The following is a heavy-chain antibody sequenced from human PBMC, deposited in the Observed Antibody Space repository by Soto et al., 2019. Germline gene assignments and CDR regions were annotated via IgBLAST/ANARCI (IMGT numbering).Heavy chain of an antibody. CDR1: GFTFSSYG. D-gene: IGHD4-17*01. CDR3: AKEVAGDYHLDY. V-gene: IGHV3-30*18. CDR2: ISYDGSNK. Sequence: GGSLRLSCAASGFTFSSYGMHWVRQAPGKGLEWVAVISYDGSNKYYADSVKGRFTISRDNSKNTLYLQMNSLRAEDTAVYYCAKEVAGDYHLDYWGQGTLVTVSS. J-gene: IGHJ4*02.